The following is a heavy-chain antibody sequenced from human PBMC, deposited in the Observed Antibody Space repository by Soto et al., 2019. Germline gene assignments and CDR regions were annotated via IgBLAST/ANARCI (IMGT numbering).Heavy chain of an antibody. Sequence: EVQLVESGGGLVQPGGSLRLSCGASGFTFSQHWMNWVRQASGKGLEWVANIKHDGSEKFYVYSVKGRLTISRDNSKTSLFLQLNSLRAEDTAVYYCAISLRYLWGTFTYGGFGSWGQGTLVTVSS. D-gene: IGHD3-16*01. V-gene: IGHV3-7*03. CDR2: IKHDGSEK. CDR3: AISLRYLWGTFTYGGFGS. CDR1: GFTFSQHW. J-gene: IGHJ4*02.